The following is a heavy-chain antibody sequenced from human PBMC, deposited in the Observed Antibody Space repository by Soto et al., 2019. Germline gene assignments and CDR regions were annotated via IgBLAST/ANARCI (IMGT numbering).Heavy chain of an antibody. D-gene: IGHD3-22*01. CDR2: ISSSSSTI. Sequence: GESLKISCAASGFTFSSYSMNWVRQAPGKGLEWVSYISSSSSTIYYADSVKGRFTISRDNAKNSLYLQMNSLRDEDTAVYYCASSEIHNYYDSSGPPGYWGQGTLVTVSS. CDR1: GFTFSSYS. J-gene: IGHJ4*02. CDR3: ASSEIHNYYDSSGPPGY. V-gene: IGHV3-48*02.